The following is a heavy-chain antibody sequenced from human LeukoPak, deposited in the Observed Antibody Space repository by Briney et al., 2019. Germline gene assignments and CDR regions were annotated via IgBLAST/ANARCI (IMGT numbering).Heavy chain of an antibody. V-gene: IGHV1-69*05. CDR3: ARAGVRAASPPGFPFNY. CDR2: IIPIFGTA. J-gene: IGHJ4*02. CDR1: GGTFSSYA. Sequence: SVKVSCKASGGTFSSYAISWVRQAPGQGLEWMGGIIPIFGTANYAQKFQGRVTITTDESTSTAYMELSSLRSEDTAVYYCARAGVRAASPPGFPFNYWGQGTLVTVSS. D-gene: IGHD6-6*01.